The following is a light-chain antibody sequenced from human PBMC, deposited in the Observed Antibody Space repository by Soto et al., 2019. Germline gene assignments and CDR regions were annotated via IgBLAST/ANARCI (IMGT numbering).Light chain of an antibody. CDR2: DAS. J-gene: IGKJ5*01. CDR3: QQYYTYST. V-gene: IGKV1-5*01. CDR1: QNIRNL. Sequence: DIQLTQSPSTLSAAVGDSVTITCRASQNIRNLLAWYQQKPGKAPKPLIFDASTLNTGAPSRFGGSGSGAEFNFTITGLQPDDFATYFCQQYYTYSTFGQGTRLDIK.